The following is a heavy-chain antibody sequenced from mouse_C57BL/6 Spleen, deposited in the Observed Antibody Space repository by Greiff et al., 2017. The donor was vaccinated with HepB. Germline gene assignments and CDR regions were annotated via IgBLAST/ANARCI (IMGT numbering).Heavy chain of an antibody. CDR2: IYPGDGDT. D-gene: IGHD4-1*01. CDR1: GYAFSSYW. Sequence: VQLQQSGAELVKPGASVKISCKASGYAFSSYWMNWVKQRPGKGLEWIGQIYPGDGDTNYNGKFKGKATLTADISSSTAYMQLSSLTSEDSAVYFCARSPLGREAIDYWGQGTSVTVSS. V-gene: IGHV1-80*01. J-gene: IGHJ4*01. CDR3: ARSPLGREAIDY.